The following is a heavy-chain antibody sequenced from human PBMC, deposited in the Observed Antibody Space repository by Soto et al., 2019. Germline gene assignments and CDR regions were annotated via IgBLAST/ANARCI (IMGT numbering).Heavy chain of an antibody. CDR3: ALRLGDPGRLYFDY. CDR2: IYYSGST. V-gene: IGHV4-30-4*01. Sequence: PSETLSLTCSVSGGSFSSGDYYWSWIRQPPGKGLEWIGYIYYSGSTYYNPSLKSRVTISVDTSKNQFSLKLSSVTAADTAVYYCALRLGDPGRLYFDYWGQGTLVTVSS. D-gene: IGHD3-16*01. J-gene: IGHJ4*02. CDR1: GGSFSSGDYY.